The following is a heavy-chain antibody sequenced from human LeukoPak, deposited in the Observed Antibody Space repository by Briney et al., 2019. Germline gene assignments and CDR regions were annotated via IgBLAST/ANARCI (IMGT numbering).Heavy chain of an antibody. J-gene: IGHJ6*03. CDR1: GGSFSGYY. Sequence: PSETLSLTCAVYGGSFSGYYWSWIRQPPGKGLEWIGEINHSGSTNYNPSLKSRVTISVDTSKNQFSLKLSSVTAADTAVYYCARENGYTDYYYYMDVWGKGITVTVSS. V-gene: IGHV4-34*01. CDR2: INHSGST. CDR3: ARENGYTDYYYYMDV. D-gene: IGHD6-13*01.